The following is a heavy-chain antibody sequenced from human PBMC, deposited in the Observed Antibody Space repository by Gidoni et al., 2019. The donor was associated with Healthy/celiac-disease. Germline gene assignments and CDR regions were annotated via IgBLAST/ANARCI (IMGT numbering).Heavy chain of an antibody. CDR3: AGTTSIAARPGASWFDP. D-gene: IGHD6-6*01. J-gene: IGHJ5*02. Sequence: QLQLQESGPGLVKPSETLSLTCTVSGGSISSSSYYWGWIRQPPGKGLEWIGSIYYRGSTYYNPSLKSRVTISVDTSKNQFSLKLSSVTAADTAVYYCAGTTSIAARPGASWFDPWGQGTLVTVSS. CDR2: IYYRGST. CDR1: GGSISSSSYY. V-gene: IGHV4-39*01.